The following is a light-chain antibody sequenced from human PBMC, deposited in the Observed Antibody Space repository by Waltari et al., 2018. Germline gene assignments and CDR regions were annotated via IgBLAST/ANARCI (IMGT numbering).Light chain of an antibody. V-gene: IGKV4-1*01. CDR3: QQYYSTPRT. CDR1: QSVLYSSNNKNY. J-gene: IGKJ1*01. CDR2: WAS. Sequence: DIVMTQSPDSLAVSLGERATINCKSSQSVLYSSNNKNYLAWYQQKQGQPPKLLIYWASTRESGVPDLFRGSGSGTDFTLTISSLQAEDVAVYYCQQYYSTPRTFGQGTKVEIK.